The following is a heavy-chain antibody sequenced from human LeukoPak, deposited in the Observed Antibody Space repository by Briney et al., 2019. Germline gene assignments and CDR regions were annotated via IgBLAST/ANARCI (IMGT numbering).Heavy chain of an antibody. CDR3: ARTTSLTASGYDY. V-gene: IGHV1-8*03. CDR2: MNPNTGDS. D-gene: IGHD4-17*01. J-gene: IGHJ4*02. Sequence: ASVKDSCETSGYTFTTYHVNWVRQATGQGLEWMGWMNPNTGDSGDAQKFQGRVTITRDTSISTAYMELSSLRSEDTAVYFCARTTSLTASGYDYWGQGTLVTVSS. CDR1: GYTFTTYH.